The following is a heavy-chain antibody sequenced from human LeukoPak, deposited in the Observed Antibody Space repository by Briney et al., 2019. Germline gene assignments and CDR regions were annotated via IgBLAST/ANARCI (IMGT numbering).Heavy chain of an antibody. D-gene: IGHD7-27*01. CDR3: ANRRLGRGAFDI. V-gene: IGHV3-23*01. J-gene: IGHJ3*02. Sequence: HPGGSLRLSCAASGFTFSRYSMNWVRQAPGKGLEWVSDISGTDESTKYVDSVKGRFTISRDNSKNTLYLLLKSLRVDDTAVYYCANRRLGRGAFDIWGQGTMVTVSS. CDR2: ISGTDEST. CDR1: GFTFSRYS.